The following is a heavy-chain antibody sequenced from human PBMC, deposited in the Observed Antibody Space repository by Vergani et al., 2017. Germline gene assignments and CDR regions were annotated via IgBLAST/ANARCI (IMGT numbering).Heavy chain of an antibody. J-gene: IGHJ4*02. D-gene: IGHD3-10*01. CDR1: GGSISSGSYY. CDR3: AREGPAGSYHQFDY. CDR2: IYTSGST. V-gene: IGHV4-61*02. Sequence: QVQLQESGPGLVKPSQTLSLTCTVSGGSISSGSYYWSWIRQPAGKGLEWIGRIYTSGSTNYNPSLKSRVTISVDTSKNQFSLKLSSVTAADTAVYYCAREGPAGSYHQFDYWGQGTLVTVSS.